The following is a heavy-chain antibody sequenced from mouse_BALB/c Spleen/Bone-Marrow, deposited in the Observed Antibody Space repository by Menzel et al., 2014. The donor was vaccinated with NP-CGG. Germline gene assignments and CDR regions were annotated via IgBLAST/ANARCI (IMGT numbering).Heavy chain of an antibody. V-gene: IGHV7-3*02. Sequence: EVMLVESGGGLVQPGGTLRLSFATSGFIFTDYYMSWVRQPPGKALEWLGFIRNKANVYSTEYSASVKGRFTISRDNSQSILYLQMNTLRAEDSATYYCVREEDGYYVGFAYWGQGTLVTVSA. D-gene: IGHD2-3*01. CDR1: GFIFTDYY. CDR2: IRNKANVYST. CDR3: VREEDGYYVGFAY. J-gene: IGHJ3*01.